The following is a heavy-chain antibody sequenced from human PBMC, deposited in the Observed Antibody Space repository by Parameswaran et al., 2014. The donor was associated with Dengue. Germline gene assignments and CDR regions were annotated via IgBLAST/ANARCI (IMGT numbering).Heavy chain of an antibody. CDR3: ARDTANNYETIGGWFDP. D-gene: IGHD3-22*01. CDR2: INPSGGST. J-gene: IGHJ5*02. Sequence: WVRQAPGQGLEWMGIINPSGGSTNSAQKFQGRFTMTRDTSTSTVYMELSSLRSEDTAVYYCARDTANNYETIGGWFDPWGQGTLVTVSS. V-gene: IGHV1-46*01.